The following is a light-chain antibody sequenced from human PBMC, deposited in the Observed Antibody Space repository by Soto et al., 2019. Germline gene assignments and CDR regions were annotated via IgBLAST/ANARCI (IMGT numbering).Light chain of an antibody. V-gene: IGLV3-1*01. J-gene: IGLJ2*01. CDR3: QAWDSSTFV. CDR1: KLGDKY. CDR2: KDT. Sequence: SYELTQPPSVSVSPGQTASITCSGDKLGDKYASWYQQKPGQSPLLVIYKDTKRPSGIPERFSGSNSGNTATLTLSGTQSMDEADYYCQAWDSSTFVFGGGTKVTVL.